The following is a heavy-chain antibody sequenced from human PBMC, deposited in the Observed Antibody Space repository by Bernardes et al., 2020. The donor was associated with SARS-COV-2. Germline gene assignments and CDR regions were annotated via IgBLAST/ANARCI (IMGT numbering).Heavy chain of an antibody. CDR3: ARSGSGWDFGN. J-gene: IGHJ4*02. CDR2: IYYSGST. Sequence: SETLSLTCSASGGSIRSYYWSWIRQPPGKGLEWIGYIYYSGSTSSNPSLKSRVTISVDTSENRFSLRLSSVTAADTAVYYCARSGSGWDFGNWGQGTLVTVSS. CDR1: GGSIRSYY. D-gene: IGHD6-19*01. V-gene: IGHV4-59*01.